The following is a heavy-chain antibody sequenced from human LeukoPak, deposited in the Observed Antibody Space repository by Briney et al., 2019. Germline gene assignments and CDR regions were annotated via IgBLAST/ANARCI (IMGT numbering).Heavy chain of an antibody. CDR1: GFNFYIYT. CDR3: AKDSRRNSGSYVFDY. CDR2: IDGSGSDI. Sequence: GGSLRLSCAASGFNFYIYTMNWVRQAPGKGLEWVSSIDGSGSDIHYADSLKGRFIISRDNAKNSLDLQVSSLRAEDTAVYFCAKDSRRNSGSYVFDYWGQGTLVTVSS. V-gene: IGHV3-21*01. J-gene: IGHJ4*02. D-gene: IGHD1-26*01.